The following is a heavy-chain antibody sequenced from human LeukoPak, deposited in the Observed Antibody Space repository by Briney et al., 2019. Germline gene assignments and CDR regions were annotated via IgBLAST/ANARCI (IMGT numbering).Heavy chain of an antibody. CDR2: INSDGSST. V-gene: IGHV3-74*01. CDR3: ARDHYGDTDHYYMDV. J-gene: IGHJ6*03. Sequence: GGSLRLSCAASGFTFSSYWMHRVRQAPWKGLVWVSRINSDGSSTSYADSVKGRFTISKDNAKNTLYLQMNSLRAEDTAVYYCARDHYGDTDHYYMDVWGKGTTVTVSS. D-gene: IGHD4-17*01. CDR1: GFTFSSYW.